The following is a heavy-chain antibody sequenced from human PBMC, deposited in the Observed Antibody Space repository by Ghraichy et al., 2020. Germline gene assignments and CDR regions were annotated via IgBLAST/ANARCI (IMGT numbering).Heavy chain of an antibody. CDR3: ASLPHYYASRDWRF. Sequence: SQTLSLTCTVSGGSIRNTDWYWGWIRQPPGEGLEWIGSVYYSGSSIYNPSLENRVSISIETSKNQFSLKLNSVTAADTAVYYCASLPHYYASRDWRFWGQGTLVTVSS. CDR1: GGSIRNTDWY. D-gene: IGHD3-22*01. J-gene: IGHJ4*02. CDR2: VYYSGSS. V-gene: IGHV4-39*01.